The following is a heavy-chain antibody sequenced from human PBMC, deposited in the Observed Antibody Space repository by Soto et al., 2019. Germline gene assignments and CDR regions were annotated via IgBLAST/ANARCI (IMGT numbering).Heavy chain of an antibody. CDR2: IYYIGST. V-gene: IGHV4-59*08. CDR1: GASISTYY. CDR3: ATQEVGGSYVYTFDP. Sequence: SETLSLTCTVSGASISTYYWSWIRQPPGKGLVWIGYIYYIGSTNYNPSLKSRVTISVDTSKNQFSLKLSSVTAADTAVYYCATQEVGGSYVYTFDPWGQGTQVTVSS. D-gene: IGHD1-26*01. J-gene: IGHJ5*02.